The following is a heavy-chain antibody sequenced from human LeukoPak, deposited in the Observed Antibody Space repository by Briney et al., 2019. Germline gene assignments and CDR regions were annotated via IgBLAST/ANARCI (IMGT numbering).Heavy chain of an antibody. CDR1: GGSFSGYY. CDR3: ARGRRRSQVVPATIFDY. Sequence: PSETLSLTCAVYGGSFSGYYWSWIRQPPGKGLEWIGEINHSGSTNYNPSLKSRVTISVDTSKNQFSLKLSSVTAADTAVYYCARGRRRSQVVPATIFDYWGQGTLVTVSS. D-gene: IGHD2-2*01. V-gene: IGHV4-34*01. CDR2: INHSGST. J-gene: IGHJ4*02.